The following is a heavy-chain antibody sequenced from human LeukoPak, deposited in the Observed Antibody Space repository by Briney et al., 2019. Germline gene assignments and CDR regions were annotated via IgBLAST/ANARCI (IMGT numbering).Heavy chain of an antibody. J-gene: IGHJ4*02. V-gene: IGHV4-39*07. D-gene: IGHD3-22*01. CDR2: IYYSGST. CDR3: ARVWYYDSSGLLDY. Sequence: SETLSLTCTVSGGSISSSSYYWGWIRQPPGKGLEWIGSIYYSGSTYYNPSLKSRVTISVDKSKNQFSLKLSSVTAADTAVYYCARVWYYDSSGLLDYWGQGTLVTVSS. CDR1: GGSISSSSYY.